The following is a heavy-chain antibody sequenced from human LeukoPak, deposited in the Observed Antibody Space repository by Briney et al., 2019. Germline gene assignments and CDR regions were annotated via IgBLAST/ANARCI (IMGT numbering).Heavy chain of an antibody. CDR3: ASWGEGALDN. CDR1: GFTFSSYS. D-gene: IGHD1-26*01. V-gene: IGHV3-48*01. CDR2: ISTSTITI. Sequence: GGALRLSCEGCGFTFSSYSMNWVRQPPGKGLEWISYISTSTITIYYTNSVKGRFTISRDNAKKSLYLQMNGLRVEDTGVYYCASWGEGALDNWGQGTMVTVSS. J-gene: IGHJ4*02.